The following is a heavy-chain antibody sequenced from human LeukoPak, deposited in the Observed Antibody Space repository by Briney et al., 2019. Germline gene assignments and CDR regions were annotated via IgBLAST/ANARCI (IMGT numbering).Heavy chain of an antibody. V-gene: IGHV3-48*04. J-gene: IGHJ4*02. CDR1: GFTVSSNY. D-gene: IGHD6-19*01. Sequence: PGGSLRLSCAASGFTVSSNYMSWVRQAPGKGLEWVSYISSSSIAIHYADSVKGRFTISRDNAKNSLYLQMNSLRVEDTSVYYCARMGTGWYRFDYWGQGTLVTVSS. CDR3: ARMGTGWYRFDY. CDR2: ISSSSIAI.